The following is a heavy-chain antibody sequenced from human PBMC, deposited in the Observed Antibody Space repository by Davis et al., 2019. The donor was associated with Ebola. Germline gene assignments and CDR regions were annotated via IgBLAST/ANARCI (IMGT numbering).Heavy chain of an antibody. J-gene: IGHJ4*02. V-gene: IGHV1-18*01. CDR2: ISAYNGNT. CDR3: ARDPGGMSVARFDY. CDR1: GYTFTGYG. Sequence: AASVKVSCKASGYTFTGYGISWVRQAPGQGLEWMGWISAYNGNTNYAQKLQGRVTMTTDTSTSTAYMELRSLKSDDTAVYYCARDPGGMSVARFDYWGQGTLVTVSS. D-gene: IGHD3-16*01.